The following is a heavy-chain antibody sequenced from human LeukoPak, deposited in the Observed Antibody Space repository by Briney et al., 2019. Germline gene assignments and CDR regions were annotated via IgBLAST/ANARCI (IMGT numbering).Heavy chain of an antibody. V-gene: IGHV4-59*08. Sequence: ASETLSLTCAVSGDSISSYYWSWIRQPPGKGLEWIGYIYYTGSTTYNPSLKSRVTISVDTSKNQFSLKLSSVTAADTAVYYCARLHPWMATSDYWGQGTLVTVPS. CDR1: GDSISSYY. CDR3: ARLHPWMATSDY. CDR2: IYYTGST. J-gene: IGHJ4*02. D-gene: IGHD5-24*01.